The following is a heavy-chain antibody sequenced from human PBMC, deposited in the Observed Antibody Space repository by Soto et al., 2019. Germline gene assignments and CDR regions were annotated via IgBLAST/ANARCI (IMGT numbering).Heavy chain of an antibody. CDR2: IYYSGST. V-gene: IGHV4-59*08. CDR3: ARQPSYGSELIFDY. J-gene: IGHJ4*02. D-gene: IGHD3-10*01. CDR1: GGSISSYY. Sequence: PSETLSLTCTVSGGSISSYYWSWIRQPPGKGLEWIGYIYYSGSTNYNPSLKSRVTISVDTSKNQFSLKLSSVTAADTAVYYCARQPSYGSELIFDYWGQGTLVTVSS.